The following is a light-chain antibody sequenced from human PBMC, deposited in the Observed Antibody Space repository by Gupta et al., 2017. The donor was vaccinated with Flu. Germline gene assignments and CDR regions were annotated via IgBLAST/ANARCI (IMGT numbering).Light chain of an antibody. J-gene: IGLJ1*01. CDR2: DVT. CDR1: SNYVGGSIR. CDR3: STHAGRATWV. V-gene: IGLV2-11*01. Sequence: QSAPTQPRSLPGPPAQSVTISCTGSSNYVGGSIRVSWYQQHPGKATKLILYDVTERSSGVPARLSGSKSGNSASLTISGLQADEEADYYCSTHAGRATWVFGTGTTVTVL.